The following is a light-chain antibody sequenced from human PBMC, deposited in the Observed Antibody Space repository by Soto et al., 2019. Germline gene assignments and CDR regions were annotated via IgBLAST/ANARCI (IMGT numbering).Light chain of an antibody. CDR3: QHLNGFPVT. J-gene: IGKJ1*01. CDR1: KSVSCW. CDR2: EVS. Sequence: DIQMTPSPSTLSPYVGDRVTVTCRASKSVSCWLAWYQQKPGRAPNLLIYEVSTLQSGVPSRFSGRGSGTEFTLTISSLQPDDFATYFCQHLNGFPVTFGQGTQVEI. V-gene: IGKV1-5*01.